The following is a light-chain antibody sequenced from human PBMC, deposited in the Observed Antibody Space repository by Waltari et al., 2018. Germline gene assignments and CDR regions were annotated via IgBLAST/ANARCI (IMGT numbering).Light chain of an antibody. J-gene: IGLJ2*01. V-gene: IGLV2-23*02. CDR2: EVS. CDR3: CSYAGSSTHVL. CDR1: SNDVGIYPL. Sequence: QSALTQPASVSGSPGQSITISCTGTSNDVGIYPLVSWYQQHPGKAPKLVISEVSKRPSGVSNRFSGSKSGNTASLTISGLQAEDEADYYCCSYAGSSTHVLFGGGTKLTVL.